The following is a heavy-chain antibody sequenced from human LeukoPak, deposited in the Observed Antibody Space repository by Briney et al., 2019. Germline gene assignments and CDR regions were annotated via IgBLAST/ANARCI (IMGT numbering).Heavy chain of an antibody. CDR2: ISGSSTNI. V-gene: IGHV3-21*01. J-gene: IGHJ5*02. CDR3: AREFKSGYGMWA. CDR1: GFTFSRHS. Sequence: PGGSLRLSCAASGFTFSRHSMNWVRQAPGKGLEWLSFISGSSTNIYYTDSVKGRFTISRDNARNSLYLQMNSLRAEDTAVYYCAREFKSGYGMWAWGQGTLVTVSS. D-gene: IGHD5-18*01.